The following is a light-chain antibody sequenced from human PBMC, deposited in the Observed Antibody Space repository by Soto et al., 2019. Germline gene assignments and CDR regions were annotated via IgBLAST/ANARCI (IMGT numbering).Light chain of an antibody. J-gene: IGKJ1*01. Sequence: DIVLTQSPGTLSLSPGERATLSCRASQSVSSSYLAWYQQKPGQAPRLLLYGASSRATGIPDRFSGSGSGTEFTLTISRLEPYDFAVYYCQQYGSSPPWTFGQGTKVEIK. CDR1: QSVSSSY. CDR2: GAS. CDR3: QQYGSSPPWT. V-gene: IGKV3-20*01.